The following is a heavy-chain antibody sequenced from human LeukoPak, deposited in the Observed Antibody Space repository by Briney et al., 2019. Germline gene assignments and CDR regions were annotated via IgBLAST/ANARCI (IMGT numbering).Heavy chain of an antibody. Sequence: GESLKISCKGSGYSFTSYWIGWVPQMPGKGLEWMGIIYPGDSDTRYSPSFQGQVTISADKSISTAYLQWSSLKASDTAMYYCARLDGEDYYDSSGYGPFDYWGQGTLVTVSS. D-gene: IGHD3-22*01. V-gene: IGHV5-51*01. J-gene: IGHJ4*02. CDR3: ARLDGEDYYDSSGYGPFDY. CDR1: GYSFTSYW. CDR2: IYPGDSDT.